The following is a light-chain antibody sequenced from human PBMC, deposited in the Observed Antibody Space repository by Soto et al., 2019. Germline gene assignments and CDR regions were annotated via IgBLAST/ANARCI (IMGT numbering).Light chain of an antibody. Sequence: QSALTQPASVSGSPGQSITISCTGTSSDVGGYNYVSWYQQHPGKAPKLMIYDVSNRPSGVSNRFSGSKSGNTASLTISGLKAEDDADYYCSSYTSSSTLVVFGGGTKRTGL. CDR2: DVS. V-gene: IGLV2-14*01. J-gene: IGLJ2*01. CDR3: SSYTSSSTLVV. CDR1: SSDVGGYNY.